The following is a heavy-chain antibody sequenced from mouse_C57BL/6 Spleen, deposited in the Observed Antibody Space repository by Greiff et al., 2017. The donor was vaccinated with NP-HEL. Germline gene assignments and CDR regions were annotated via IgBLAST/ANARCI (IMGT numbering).Heavy chain of an antibody. Sequence: EVQLQQSGPELVKPGASVKISCKASGYTFTDYYMNWVKQSHGKSLEWIGDINPNNGGTSYNQKFKGKATLTVDKSSSTAYMELRSLTSEDSAVYYCARGGPYALYAMDYWGQGTSVTVSS. J-gene: IGHJ4*01. V-gene: IGHV1-26*01. CDR3: ARGGPYALYAMDY. D-gene: IGHD6-5*01. CDR2: INPNNGGT. CDR1: GYTFTDYY.